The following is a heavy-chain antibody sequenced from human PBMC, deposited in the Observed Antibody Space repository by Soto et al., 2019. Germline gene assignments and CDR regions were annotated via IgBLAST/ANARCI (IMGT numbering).Heavy chain of an antibody. V-gene: IGHV1-18*01. CDR2: ISAYNGNT. J-gene: IGHJ4*02. CDR3: AREAQQLSRPYYFDY. CDR1: GYTFTSYG. D-gene: IGHD6-13*01. Sequence: QVQLVQSGAEVKKPGASVKVSCKASGYTFTSYGISWVRQAPGQWLEWMGWISAYNGNTNYAQKLQGRVTMTTDPSTSTAYMELRSLRSDDTAVYYCAREAQQLSRPYYFDYWGQGTLVTVSS.